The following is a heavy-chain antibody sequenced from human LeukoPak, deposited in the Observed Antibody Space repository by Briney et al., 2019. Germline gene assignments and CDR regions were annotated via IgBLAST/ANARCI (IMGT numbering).Heavy chain of an antibody. CDR1: GDTFSTYA. D-gene: IGHD3-22*01. J-gene: IGHJ4*02. CDR3: ARGEDYYDSSGYPNLWYFDY. CDR2: IIPIFGTA. V-gene: IGHV1-69*01. Sequence: SVKVSCKASGDTFSTYAISWVRQAPGQGLEWMGGIIPIFGTANYAQKFQGRVTITADESTSTAYMELSSLRSEDTAVYYCARGEDYYDSSGYPNLWYFDYWGQGTLVTVSS.